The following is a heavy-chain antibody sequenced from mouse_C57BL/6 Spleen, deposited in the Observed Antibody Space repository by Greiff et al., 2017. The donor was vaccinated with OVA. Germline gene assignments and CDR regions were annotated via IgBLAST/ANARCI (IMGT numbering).Heavy chain of an antibody. V-gene: IGHV1-61*01. D-gene: IGHD2-5*01. J-gene: IGHJ4*01. CDR3: ARSLYYSNHYYAMDY. CDR1: GYTFTSYW. Sequence: QVRLQQPGAELVRPGSSVKLSCKASGYTFTSYWMDWVKQRPGQGLEWIGNIYPSDSETHYNQKFKDKATLTVDKSSSTAYMQLSSLTSEDSAVYYCARSLYYSNHYYAMDYWGQGTSVTVSS. CDR2: IYPSDSET.